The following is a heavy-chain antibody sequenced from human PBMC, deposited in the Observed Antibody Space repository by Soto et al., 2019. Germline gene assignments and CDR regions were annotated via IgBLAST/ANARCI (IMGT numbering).Heavy chain of an antibody. CDR2: ISSSSSYI. CDR1: GFTFSSYS. J-gene: IGHJ4*02. Sequence: EVQLVESGGGLVKPGGSLRLSCAASGFTFSSYSMNWVRQAPGKGLEWVLSISSSSSYIYYADSVKSRFTISRDNAKNSLYLQMNSLRAEDTAVYYCARASGGGYCSGGSCQPLDYWGQGTLVTVSS. D-gene: IGHD2-15*01. CDR3: ARASGGGYCSGGSCQPLDY. V-gene: IGHV3-21*01.